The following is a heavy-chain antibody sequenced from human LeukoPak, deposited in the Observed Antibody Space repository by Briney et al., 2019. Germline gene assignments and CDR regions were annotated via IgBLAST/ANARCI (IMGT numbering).Heavy chain of an antibody. CDR3: AKNRAWLRRSGFYYYGMDV. J-gene: IGHJ6*01. CDR2: FDPEDGET. Sequence: ASVKVSCKVSVYTLTELSMHWVRQAPGKGLEWMGGFDPEDGETIYAQKFQGRVTMTEDTSTDTAYMELSSLRSEDTAVYYCAKNRAWLRRSGFYYYGMDVWGQGTTVTVSS. V-gene: IGHV1-24*01. D-gene: IGHD5-12*01. CDR1: VYTLTELS.